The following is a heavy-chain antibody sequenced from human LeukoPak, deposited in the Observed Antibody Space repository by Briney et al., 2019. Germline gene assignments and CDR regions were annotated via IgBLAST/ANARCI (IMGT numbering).Heavy chain of an antibody. D-gene: IGHD3-3*01. V-gene: IGHV3-21*01. CDR2: IGSSSYI. Sequence: GGSLRLSCAASGFTFSSYSMNWVRQAPGKGLEWVSSIGSSSYIYYADSVKGRFTISRDNAKNSLYLQMNSLRAEDTAVYYCARPRDRSITIFGVDRDAFDIWGQGTMVTVSS. CDR3: ARPRDRSITIFGVDRDAFDI. J-gene: IGHJ3*02. CDR1: GFTFSSYS.